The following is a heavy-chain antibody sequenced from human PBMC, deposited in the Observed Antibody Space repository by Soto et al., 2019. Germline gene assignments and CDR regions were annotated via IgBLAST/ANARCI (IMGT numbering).Heavy chain of an antibody. CDR3: AREIDPYYDIDV. Sequence: QVQLVQSGAEVKKPGSSVKVSCKASGGTFSTDSISWVRQPPGQGLEWMGGNIPMFGTANNAQKFQGRVTITADESPSTSYMELSSLSSADTAVFFFAREIDPYYDIDVCSQGSAVTAAS. CDR1: GGTFSTDS. V-gene: IGHV1-69*12. J-gene: IGHJ6*02. CDR2: NIPMFGTA.